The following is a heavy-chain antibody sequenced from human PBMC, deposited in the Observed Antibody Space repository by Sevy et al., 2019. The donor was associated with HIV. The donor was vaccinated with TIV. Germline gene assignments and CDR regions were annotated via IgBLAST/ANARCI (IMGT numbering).Heavy chain of an antibody. CDR1: GGSISSGYY. J-gene: IGHJ4*02. CDR2: VFYSGST. CDR3: AGSGDISLVDYFDY. Sequence: SETLSLTCTVSGGSISSGYYWGCIRQPPGKGLEWIGSVFYSGSTYYNPTLKSRDTISVDTSKRQFSLKLNSVTAADTAIDYCAGSGDISLVDYFDYWGQGTLVTVSS. D-gene: IGHD5-12*01. V-gene: IGHV4-39*01.